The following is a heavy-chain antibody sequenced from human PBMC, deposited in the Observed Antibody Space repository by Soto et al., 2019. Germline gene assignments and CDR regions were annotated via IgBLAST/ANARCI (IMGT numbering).Heavy chain of an antibody. CDR1: GGTFSSFV. D-gene: IGHD3-22*01. V-gene: IGHV1-69*04. J-gene: IGHJ5*02. CDR2: IIPSIGII. CDR3: ARALENYYDSSGYYTGLNWFDP. Sequence: GASVKVSCKASGGTFSSFVISWVRQAPGQGLEWMGRIIPSIGIINYAQKFQGRVTITADTSTSTAYMELSSLRSEDTAVYYCARALENYYDSSGYYTGLNWFDPWGQRTLDTVSS.